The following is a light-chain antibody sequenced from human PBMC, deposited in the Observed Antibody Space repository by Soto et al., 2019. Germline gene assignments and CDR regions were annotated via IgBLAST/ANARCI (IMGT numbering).Light chain of an antibody. J-gene: IGLJ2*01. V-gene: IGLV1-40*01. CDR1: SSNIGAGYD. CDR3: SSYTTLITVV. CDR2: GNS. Sequence: QSVLTQPPSVSGAPGQRVTISCTGSSSNIGAGYDVHWYQQLPGTAPKLLIYGNSNRPSGVPDRFSGSKSGTSASLAITGLQAEDEADYYCSSYTTLITVVFGGGTKLTVL.